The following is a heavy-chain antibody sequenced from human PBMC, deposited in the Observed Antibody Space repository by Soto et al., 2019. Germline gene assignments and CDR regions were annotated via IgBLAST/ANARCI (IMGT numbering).Heavy chain of an antibody. CDR2: INPNSGGT. CDR1: GYTFTGYY. D-gene: IGHD1-26*01. Sequence: ASVKVSCKASGYTFTGYYMHWVRQAPGQGLEWMGWINPNSGGTNYAQKFQGWVTMTRDTSISTAYMELSRLRSDDTAVYYCASMYRGGPVHNWFDPWGQGTLVNVSS. J-gene: IGHJ5*02. V-gene: IGHV1-2*04. CDR3: ASMYRGGPVHNWFDP.